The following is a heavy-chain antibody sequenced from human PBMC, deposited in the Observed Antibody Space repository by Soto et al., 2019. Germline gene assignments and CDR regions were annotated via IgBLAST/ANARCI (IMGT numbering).Heavy chain of an antibody. D-gene: IGHD6-6*01. J-gene: IGHJ4*02. CDR1: GDSISSEDYY. V-gene: IGHV4-30-4*01. Sequence: PSETLSLTCTVSGDSISSEDYYWIWLRPPPGMGLDWGESIYYRGSTYYDPSLKSLVTTTVNTTKNQASLKSNPVTAADTAEYYCVGGKQLVATLGYWGQGTLVTVSS. CDR2: IYYRGST. CDR3: VGGKQLVATLGY.